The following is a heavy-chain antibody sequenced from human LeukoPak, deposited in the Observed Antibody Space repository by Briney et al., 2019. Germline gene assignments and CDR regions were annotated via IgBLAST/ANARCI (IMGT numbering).Heavy chain of an antibody. CDR2: ISAYNGNT. D-gene: IGHD2-2*01. J-gene: IGHJ5*02. CDR1: GYTFTSYD. Sequence: ASVKVSCKASGYTFTSYDISWVRQAPGQGLEWMGWISAYNGNTNYAQKLQGRVTMTTDTSTSTAYMELRSLRSDDTAVYYCARPLTVGYCSSTSCYGHWFDPWGQGTLVTVSS. CDR3: ARPLTVGYCSSTSCYGHWFDP. V-gene: IGHV1-18*01.